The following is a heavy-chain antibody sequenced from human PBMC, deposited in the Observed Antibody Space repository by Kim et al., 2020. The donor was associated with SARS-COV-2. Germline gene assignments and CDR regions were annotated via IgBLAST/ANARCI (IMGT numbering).Heavy chain of an antibody. Sequence: GESLKISCKGSGYSFTSYWIGWVRQMPGKGLEWMGIIYPGDSDTRYSPSFQGQVTISADKSISTAYLQWSSLKASDTAMYYCARSALGYSGYVYYYDSSGYIGPVDYWGQGTLVTVSS. V-gene: IGHV5-51*01. CDR2: IYPGDSDT. D-gene: IGHD3-22*01. CDR3: ARSALGYSGYVYYYDSSGYIGPVDY. CDR1: GYSFTSYW. J-gene: IGHJ4*02.